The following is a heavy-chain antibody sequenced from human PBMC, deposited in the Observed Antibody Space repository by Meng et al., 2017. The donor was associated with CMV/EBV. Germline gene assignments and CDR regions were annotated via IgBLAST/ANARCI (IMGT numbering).Heavy chain of an antibody. Sequence: GSLRLSCTVSGGSISSSSYYWGWIRQPPGKGLEWIGSIYYSGSTYYNPSLKSRVTISVDTSKNQFSLKLSSVTAADTAVYYCARADYGSGNFYFDYWAQGTLVTVSS. CDR2: IYYSGST. CDR3: ARADYGSGNFYFDY. CDR1: GGSISSSSYY. V-gene: IGHV4-39*07. D-gene: IGHD3-10*01. J-gene: IGHJ4*02.